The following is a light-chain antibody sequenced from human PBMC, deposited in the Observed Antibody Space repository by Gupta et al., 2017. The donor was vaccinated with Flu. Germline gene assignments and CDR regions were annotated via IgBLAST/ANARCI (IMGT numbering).Light chain of an antibody. CDR3: QTWCPGLRV. V-gene: IGLV4-69*01. Sequence: QLLVPPSPSASASLGASVTLTCTLSSGHSNYPIAWHQHRPQKGPRHVMTVDSDGSHTKGDEIPDRFSVSRSGTERYLIISSRQYEDEDDYYWQTWCPGLRVFGGGTKLTVL. CDR2: VDSDGSH. CDR1: SGHSNYP. J-gene: IGLJ3*02.